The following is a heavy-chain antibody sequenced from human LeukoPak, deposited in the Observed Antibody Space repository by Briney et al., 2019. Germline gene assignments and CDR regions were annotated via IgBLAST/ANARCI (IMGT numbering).Heavy chain of an antibody. V-gene: IGHV3-7*03. CDR2: IKQDGSEK. Sequence: GGSLRLSCAASGFTFSSYWMSWVRQAPGKGLEWVANIKQDGSEKYCVDSVKGRFTISRDNSKNTLYLQMNSLRAEDTAVYYCAKVRYSYGPGYFDYWGQGTLVTVSS. CDR1: GFTFSSYW. J-gene: IGHJ4*02. D-gene: IGHD5-18*01. CDR3: AKVRYSYGPGYFDY.